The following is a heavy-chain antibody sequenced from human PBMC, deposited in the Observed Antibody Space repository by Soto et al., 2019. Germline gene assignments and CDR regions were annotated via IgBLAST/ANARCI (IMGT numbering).Heavy chain of an antibody. CDR2: ISGSGGST. J-gene: IGHJ6*03. V-gene: IGHV3-23*01. CDR1: GFTFSIYA. CDR3: ARVLSPGYYYYMDV. Sequence: GGSLRLSCAASGFTFSIYAMSWVRQAPGKGLEWVSDISGSGGSTYYADSVKGRFTISRDNAKNTLYLQMNSLRAEDTAVYYCARVLSPGYYYYMDVWGKGTTVTVSS.